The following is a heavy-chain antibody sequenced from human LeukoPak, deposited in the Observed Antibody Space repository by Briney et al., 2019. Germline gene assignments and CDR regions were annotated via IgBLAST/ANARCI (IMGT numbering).Heavy chain of an antibody. CDR1: AFTFSSYA. V-gene: IGHV3-23*01. J-gene: IGHJ4*02. CDR3: ARDPYNSGSSYFDY. D-gene: IGHD3-10*01. Sequence: GGSLRLSCAASAFTFSSYAMSWVRQAPGKGLEWVSAIYSGGSTFYADSVKGRFTISRDNSKNTLYLQMNSLRAEDTAVYYCARDPYNSGSSYFDYWGQGTLVTVSS. CDR2: IYSGGST.